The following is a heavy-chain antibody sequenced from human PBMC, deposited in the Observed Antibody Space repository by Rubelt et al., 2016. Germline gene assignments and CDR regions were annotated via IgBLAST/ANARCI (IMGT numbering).Heavy chain of an antibody. J-gene: IGHJ3*02. CDR2: ISYDGSNK. CDR3: ARHCSGGSCYSDDAFDI. CDR1: GFTFSSYG. D-gene: IGHD2-15*01. Sequence: VQLVESGGGLVQPGRSLRLSCAASGFTFSSYGMHWVRQAPGKGLEWVAVISYDGSNKYYADSVKGRFTISRDNSKNTLYLQMNSLRAEDTAVYYCARHCSGGSCYSDDAFDIWGQGTMVTVSS. V-gene: IGHV3-30*03.